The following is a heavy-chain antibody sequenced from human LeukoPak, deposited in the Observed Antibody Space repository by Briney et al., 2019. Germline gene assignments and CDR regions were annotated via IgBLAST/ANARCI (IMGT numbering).Heavy chain of an antibody. CDR1: GGSISSGGYY. D-gene: IGHD3-10*01. V-gene: IGHV4-61*08. CDR3: ARRYGRFGALIP. J-gene: IGHJ5*02. CDR2: IYYSGST. Sequence: SQTLSLTCTVSGGSISSGGYYWSWIRQHPGKGLEWIGYIYYSGSTNYNPSLKSRVTISVDTSKNQFSLKLSSVTAADTAVYYCARRYGRFGALIPWGQGTLVTVSS.